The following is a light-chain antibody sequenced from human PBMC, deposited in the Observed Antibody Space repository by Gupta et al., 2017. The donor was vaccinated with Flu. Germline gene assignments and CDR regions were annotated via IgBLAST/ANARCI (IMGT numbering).Light chain of an antibody. CDR1: RSDIGAYIF. CDR2: EVN. V-gene: IGLV2-14*01. J-gene: IGLJ1*01. Sequence: QSALTQPASMSGCPGQSITISCSASRSDIGAYIFVSWYQQHPDRAPKLLIYEVNKRPSGVSHRFSGSKSGDTASLTISGLQADDEADYYCSSYSSSPTPLVFGTGTKVTVL. CDR3: SSYSSSPTPLV.